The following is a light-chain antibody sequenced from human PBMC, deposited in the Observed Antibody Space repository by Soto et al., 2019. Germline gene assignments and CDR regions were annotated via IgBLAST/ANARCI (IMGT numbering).Light chain of an antibody. J-gene: IGLJ1*01. CDR2: EGS. CDR1: SSDVGTYNL. V-gene: IGLV2-23*01. Sequence: ALTQPASVSGSPGQSITISCTGTSSDVGTYNLVSWYEQHPGKAPKLMIYEGSKRPSGVSNRFSGSKSGNTASLTISGLQAEDEADYYCCSYARGSTYVFGTGTKLTVL. CDR3: CSYARGSTYV.